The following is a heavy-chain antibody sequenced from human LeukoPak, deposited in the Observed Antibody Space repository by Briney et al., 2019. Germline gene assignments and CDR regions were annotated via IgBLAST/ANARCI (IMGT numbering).Heavy chain of an antibody. CDR1: GFTLSSYS. Sequence: GGSLRLSCAASGFTLSSYSMNWVRPAPAKGLEWVAFIRYDGSNKYYADSVKGRFTISRDNSENTLYLQMNSLRPEDTAVYYSARAYGDYSGFDLWGQGALVTVSS. V-gene: IGHV3-30*02. D-gene: IGHD4-17*01. J-gene: IGHJ4*02. CDR2: IRYDGSNK. CDR3: ARAYGDYSGFDL.